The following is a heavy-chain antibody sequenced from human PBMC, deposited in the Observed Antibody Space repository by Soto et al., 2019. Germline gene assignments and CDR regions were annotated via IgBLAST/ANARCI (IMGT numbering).Heavy chain of an antibody. CDR2: ISAYNGNT. J-gene: IGHJ4*02. D-gene: IGHD2-15*01. CDR3: ARDLKGYCSGASCDRHAY. Sequence: ASVKVSCKASGYTFTSYGISWVRQAPGQGLEWMGWISAYNGNTNYAQKLQGRVTMTTDTSTSTAYMELRSLRSDDTAVYYCARDLKGYCSGASCDRHAYWGQGTLVTV. CDR1: GYTFTSYG. V-gene: IGHV1-18*01.